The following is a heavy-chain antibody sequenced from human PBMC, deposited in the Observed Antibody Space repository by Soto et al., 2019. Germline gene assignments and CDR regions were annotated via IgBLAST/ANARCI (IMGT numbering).Heavy chain of an antibody. CDR3: VRDFWQWLVQYYYGMAV. J-gene: IGHJ6*02. Sequence: QVQLVQSGAEVKMPGTSVKVSCKASGYSFTTYHIHWVRQAPGQGLEWLGFINPDGGATNYAQKFKGRLRLTKDTATSTVSMELSSLRHDDTAVFYCVRDFWQWLVQYYYGMAVWGQGTTVTVSS. V-gene: IGHV1-46*01. D-gene: IGHD6-19*01. CDR1: GYSFTTYH. CDR2: INPDGGAT.